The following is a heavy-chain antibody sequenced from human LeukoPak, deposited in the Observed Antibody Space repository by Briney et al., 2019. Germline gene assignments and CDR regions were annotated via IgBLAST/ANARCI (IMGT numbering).Heavy chain of an antibody. CDR2: ISWNSGSI. CDR3: AKGTYYYDSSGLFDY. D-gene: IGHD3-22*01. J-gene: IGHJ4*02. V-gene: IGHV3-9*01. CDR1: GFTFDDYA. Sequence: GGSLRLSCAASGFTFDDYAMHWVRQAPGKGLEWVSGISWNSGSIGYADSVKGRFTISRDNAKNSLYPQMNSLRAEDTALYYCAKGTYYYDSSGLFDYWGQGTLVTVSS.